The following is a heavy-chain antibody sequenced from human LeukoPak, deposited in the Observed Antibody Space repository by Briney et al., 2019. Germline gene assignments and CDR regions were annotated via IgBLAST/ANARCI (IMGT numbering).Heavy chain of an antibody. J-gene: IGHJ5*02. CDR1: GGSISSGSYY. Sequence: SETLSLTCTVFGGSISSGSYYWSWIRQPAGKGLEWIGRIYTSGSTNYNPSLKSRVTISVDTSKNQFSLKLSSVTAADTAVYYCARDQPLWFGELSNWFDPWGQGTLVTVSS. CDR3: ARDQPLWFGELSNWFDP. D-gene: IGHD3-10*01. CDR2: IYTSGST. V-gene: IGHV4-61*02.